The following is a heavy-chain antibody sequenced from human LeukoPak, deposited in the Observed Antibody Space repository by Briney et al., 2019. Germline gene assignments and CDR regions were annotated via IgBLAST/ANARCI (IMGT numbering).Heavy chain of an antibody. V-gene: IGHV3-21*01. J-gene: IGHJ3*02. Sequence: GGSLRLSCAASGFTFSSYWMSWVRQAPGKGLEWVSSISSSSSYIYYADSVKGRFTISRDNAKNSLYLQMNSLRAEDTAVYYCAREGKRWPSPPFDIWGQGTMVTVSS. CDR2: ISSSSSYI. CDR1: GFTFSSYW. D-gene: IGHD5-24*01. CDR3: AREGKRWPSPPFDI.